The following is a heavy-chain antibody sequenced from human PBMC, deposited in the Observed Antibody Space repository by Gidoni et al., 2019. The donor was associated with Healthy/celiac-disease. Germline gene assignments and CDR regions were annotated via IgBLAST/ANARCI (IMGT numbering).Heavy chain of an antibody. D-gene: IGHD6-13*01. CDR3: VRVDSSSWYLGGFDP. J-gene: IGHJ5*02. V-gene: IGHV1-69*09. CDR1: GGTFSSYA. Sequence: QVQLVQSGAEVKKPGSSVKVSCKASGGTFSSYAISRVRQAPGQGLEWMGRIIPILGIANYAQKFQGRVTITADKSTSTAYMELSSLRSEDTAVYYCVRVDSSSWYLGGFDPWGQGTLVTVSS. CDR2: IIPILGIA.